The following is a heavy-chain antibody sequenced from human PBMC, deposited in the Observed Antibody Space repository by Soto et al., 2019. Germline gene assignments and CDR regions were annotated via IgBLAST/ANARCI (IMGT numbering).Heavy chain of an antibody. V-gene: IGHV3-33*01. CDR2: IWYDGSNK. CDR3: GRGGCSSNRCHSNGGPFCY. Sequence: GGSLRLSCAASGFTFSSYGMHWVRQAPGKGLEWVAVIWYDGSNKYYADSVKGRFTISRDNSKNTLYLQMNSLRAEDTAVYYWGRGGCSSNRCHSNGGPFCYWGQGTLVTVSS. D-gene: IGHD2-2*01. CDR1: GFTFSSYG. J-gene: IGHJ4*02.